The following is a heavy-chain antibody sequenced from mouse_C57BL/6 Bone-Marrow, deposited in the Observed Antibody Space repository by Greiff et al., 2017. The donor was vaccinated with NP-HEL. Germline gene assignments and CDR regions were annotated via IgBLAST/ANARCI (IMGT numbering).Heavy chain of an antibody. J-gene: IGHJ2*01. V-gene: IGHV1-87*01. CDR1: YTFSRRVH. CDR2: GQGLEWIG. CDR3: AEDSAVYYCAEGDYGSSYVNY. D-gene: IGHD1-1*01. Sequence: QVQLQQSGPELARPWASVKISCQAFYTFSRRVHFAIRDTNYWMQWVKQRPGQGLEWIGAIYPGNGDNSYNQKFKGKATMTAEQASSTDYKQLRSPTAEDSAVYYCAEGDYGSSYVNYWGQGTTLTVSS.